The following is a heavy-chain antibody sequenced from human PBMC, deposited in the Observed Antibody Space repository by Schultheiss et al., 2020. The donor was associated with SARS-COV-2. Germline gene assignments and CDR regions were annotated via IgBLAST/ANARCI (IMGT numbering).Heavy chain of an antibody. CDR3: AKGYSYDAFDI. V-gene: IGHV3-23*01. J-gene: IGHJ3*02. D-gene: IGHD5-18*01. CDR2: ISGSGGST. CDR1: GFTFSYYG. Sequence: GESLKISCAASGFTFSYYGMHWVRQAPGKGLEWVSAISGSGGSTYYADSVRGRFALSRDNSKNTLYPQMNSLRAEDTAVYYCAKGYSYDAFDIWGQGTMVTVSS.